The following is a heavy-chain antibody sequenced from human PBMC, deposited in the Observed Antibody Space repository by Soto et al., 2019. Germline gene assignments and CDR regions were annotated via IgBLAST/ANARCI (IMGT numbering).Heavy chain of an antibody. CDR3: ARDKGSGGFDP. D-gene: IGHD3-10*01. V-gene: IGHV3-33*01. J-gene: IGHJ5*02. Sequence: QVQLVESGGGVVQPGRSLRLSCAASGFTFSSYGMHWVRQAPGKGLEWVAVIWYDGSNKYYADSVKGRFTISRDNSKNTLYLQMNSLRAEDTAVYYCARDKGSGGFDPWGQGTLVNVSS. CDR2: IWYDGSNK. CDR1: GFTFSSYG.